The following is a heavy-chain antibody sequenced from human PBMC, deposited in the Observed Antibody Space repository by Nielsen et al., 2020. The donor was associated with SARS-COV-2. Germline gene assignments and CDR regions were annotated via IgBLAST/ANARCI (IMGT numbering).Heavy chain of an antibody. CDR1: GYTFSTYD. D-gene: IGHD1-1*01. J-gene: IGHJ6*03. CDR2: MNPRSGYT. Sequence: ASVQVSCKASGYTFSTYDINWVRQATGQGPAWMGWMNPRSGYTGYSQKFQGRVTMTSNTPISTAYMELRSLRSDDTAVYYCARPITNNYYYYYMDVWGKGTTVTVSS. CDR3: ARPITNNYYYYYMDV. V-gene: IGHV1-8*01.